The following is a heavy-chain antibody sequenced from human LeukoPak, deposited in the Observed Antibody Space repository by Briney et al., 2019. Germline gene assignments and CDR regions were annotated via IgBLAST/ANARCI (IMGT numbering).Heavy chain of an antibody. V-gene: IGHV3-53*01. CDR2: IYSGGST. J-gene: IGHJ6*03. CDR3: ARVEKVPDCYYYMDV. CDR1: GFTVSSNY. Sequence: SGGSLRLSCAASGFTVSSNYMSWVRQAPGKGLEWVSVIYSGGSTYYADSVKGRFTISRDNSKNTLYLQMNSLRAEDTAVYYCARVEKVPDCYYYMDVWGKGTTVTVSS.